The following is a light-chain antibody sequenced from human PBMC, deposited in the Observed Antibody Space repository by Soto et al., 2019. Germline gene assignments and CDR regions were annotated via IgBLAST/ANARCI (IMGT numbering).Light chain of an antibody. CDR2: KVS. V-gene: IGKV2-30*02. CDR3: MQGTHWPWT. J-gene: IGKJ1*01. Sequence: DIVMTQSPLSLPVTPGEPASISCRSSQSLLHVNGYNYLYWYLQRPGQSPRRLIYKVSNRDSGVPDRFSGSGSGTDFTLKISRVEAEDIGVYYCMQGTHWPWTFGQGTKVDNK. CDR1: QSLLHVNGYNY.